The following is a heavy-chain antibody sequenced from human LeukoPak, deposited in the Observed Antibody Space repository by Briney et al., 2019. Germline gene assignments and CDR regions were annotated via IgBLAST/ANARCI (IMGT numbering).Heavy chain of an antibody. CDR1: GFTFSSYE. D-gene: IGHD2-2*01. Sequence: PGGSLRLSCAASGFTFSSYEMNWVRQAPGKGLEWVSYISSSGSTIYYADSVKGRFTVSRDNAKNSLYLQMNSLRVEDTAVYYCARDDTHCSSRICYDAFDFWGQGTMVSVSS. J-gene: IGHJ3*01. V-gene: IGHV3-48*03. CDR2: ISSSGSTI. CDR3: ARDDTHCSSRICYDAFDF.